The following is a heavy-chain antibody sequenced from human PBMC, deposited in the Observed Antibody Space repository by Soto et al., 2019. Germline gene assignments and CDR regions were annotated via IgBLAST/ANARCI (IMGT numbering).Heavy chain of an antibody. J-gene: IGHJ4*02. Sequence: QVQLVQSGAEVKKPGSSVKVSCKASGGTFSSYTISWVRQAPGQGLEWMGRIIPILGIANYAQKFQGRVRITADKSTSTAYVELSSLRPEDTAVYYCAGDAGYCSGGSCYDSWGQGTLVTVSS. CDR2: IIPILGIA. CDR1: GGTFSSYT. CDR3: AGDAGYCSGGSCYDS. V-gene: IGHV1-69*08. D-gene: IGHD2-15*01.